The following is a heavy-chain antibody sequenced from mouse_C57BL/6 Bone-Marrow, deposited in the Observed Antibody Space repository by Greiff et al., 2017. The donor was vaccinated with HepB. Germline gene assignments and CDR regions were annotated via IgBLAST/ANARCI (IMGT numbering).Heavy chain of an antibody. V-gene: IGHV1-64*01. D-gene: IGHD1-1*01. CDR3: SRGFYYYGSSHY. CDR2: IHPNSGST. Sequence: QVQLQQPGAELVKPGASVKLSCKASGYTFTSYWMHWVKQRPGQGLEWIGMIHPNSGSTNYNEKFKSKATLTVDKSSSTAYMQLSSLTSEDSAVYHWSRGFYYYGSSHYWGQGTTLTVSS. CDR1: GYTFTSYW. J-gene: IGHJ2*01.